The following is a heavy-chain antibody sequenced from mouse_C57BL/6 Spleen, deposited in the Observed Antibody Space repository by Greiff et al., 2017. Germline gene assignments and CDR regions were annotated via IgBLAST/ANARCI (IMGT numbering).Heavy chain of an antibody. CDR1: GFTFSDYY. CDR2: INYDGSST. CDR3: ARERLLYAMDY. Sequence: EVHLVESEGGLVQPGSSMKLSCTASGFTFSDYYMAWVRQVPEKGLEWVANINYDGSSTYYLDSLKSRFIISRDNAKNILYLQMSSLKSEDTATYYCARERLLYAMDYWGQGTSVTVSS. V-gene: IGHV5-16*01. J-gene: IGHJ4*01. D-gene: IGHD2-3*01.